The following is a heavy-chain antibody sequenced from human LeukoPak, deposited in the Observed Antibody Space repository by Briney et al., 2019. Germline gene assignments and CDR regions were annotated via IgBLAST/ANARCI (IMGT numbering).Heavy chain of an antibody. Sequence: SVKVSCKASGDTFSCYAISWVRQAPGQGLEWMGGIVPIFGTANYAQKFQGRVTITADESTSTAYMELSSLRSEDTAVYYCARAPPSIAVAGTNWFDPWGQGTPVTVSS. CDR3: ARAPPSIAVAGTNWFDP. CDR1: GDTFSCYA. D-gene: IGHD6-19*01. V-gene: IGHV1-69*13. CDR2: IVPIFGTA. J-gene: IGHJ5*02.